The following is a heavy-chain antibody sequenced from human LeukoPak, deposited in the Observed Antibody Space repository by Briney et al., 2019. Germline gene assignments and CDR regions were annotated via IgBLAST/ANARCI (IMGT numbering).Heavy chain of an antibody. J-gene: IGHJ6*04. CDR1: GFPFSSYW. D-gene: IGHD3-10*02. CDR3: AELGITMIGGV. V-gene: IGHV3-7*01. CDR2: IKPDGSEK. Sequence: GGSLRLSCVASGFPFSSYWMSWVRQAPGKGLEWVANIKPDGSEKNYVHSVKGRFTISRDNAKNSLYLQMNSLRAEDTAVYYCAELGITMIGGVWGKGTTVTISS.